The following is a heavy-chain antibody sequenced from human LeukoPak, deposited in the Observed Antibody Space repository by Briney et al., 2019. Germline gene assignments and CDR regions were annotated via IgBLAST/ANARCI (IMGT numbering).Heavy chain of an antibody. CDR2: IYYSGST. CDR3: ARQQLASSSWYPGGYFQH. Sequence: SETLSLTCTVSGGSISSSSYYWGWIRQPPEKGLEWIGSIYYSGSTYYNPSLKSRVTISVDTSKNQFSLKLSSVTAADTAVYYCARQQLASSSWYPGGYFQHWGQGTLVTVSS. D-gene: IGHD6-13*01. V-gene: IGHV4-39*01. J-gene: IGHJ1*01. CDR1: GGSISSSSYY.